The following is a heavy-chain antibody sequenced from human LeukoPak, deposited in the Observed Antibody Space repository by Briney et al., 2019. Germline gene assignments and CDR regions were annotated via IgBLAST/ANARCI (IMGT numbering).Heavy chain of an antibody. CDR3: AREMGYDFWSGYYWSGESSYYYMDV. D-gene: IGHD3-3*01. J-gene: IGHJ6*03. Sequence: SETLSLTCTVSGGSISSSSYYWGWIRQPPGKGLEWIGSIYHSGSTYYNPSLKSRVTISVDTSKNQFSLKLSSVTAADTAVYYCAREMGYDFWSGYYWSGESSYYYMDVWGKGTTVTVSS. V-gene: IGHV4-39*07. CDR1: GGSISSSSYY. CDR2: IYHSGST.